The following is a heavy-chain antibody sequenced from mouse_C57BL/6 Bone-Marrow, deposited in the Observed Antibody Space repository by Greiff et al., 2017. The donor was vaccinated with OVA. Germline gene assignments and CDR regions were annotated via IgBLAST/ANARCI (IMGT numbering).Heavy chain of an antibody. CDR1: GYTFTSYW. J-gene: IGHJ3*01. CDR2: IDPSDSYT. V-gene: IGHV1-59*01. D-gene: IGHD3-3*01. Sequence: QVLLQQPGAELVRPGTSVKLSCKASGYTFTSYWMYWVKQRPGQGLEWIGVIDPSDSYTYYTQKFKGKATLTVDTSSSTAYMQLSRLTSGDSAGYYCARLRADYWGQGTLVTVSA. CDR3: ARLRADY.